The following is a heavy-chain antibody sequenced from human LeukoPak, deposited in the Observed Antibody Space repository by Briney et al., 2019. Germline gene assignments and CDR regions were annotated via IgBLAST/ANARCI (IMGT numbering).Heavy chain of an antibody. CDR3: AKDTVGAFPRGYYFDY. V-gene: IGHV3-30*18. CDR2: ISYDGSNE. CDR1: GFTFSSYG. D-gene: IGHD1-26*01. Sequence: GGSLRLSCAASGFTFSSYGMHWVRQAPGKGLEWVAVISYDGSNEYYADSVKGRFTISRDNSKNTLYLQMNSLRAEDTAVYYCAKDTVGAFPRGYYFDYWGQGTLVTVSS. J-gene: IGHJ4*02.